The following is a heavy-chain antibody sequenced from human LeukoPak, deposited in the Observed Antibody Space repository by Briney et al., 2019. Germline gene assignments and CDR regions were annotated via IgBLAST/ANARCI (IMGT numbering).Heavy chain of an antibody. D-gene: IGHD3-10*01. CDR3: TGGGLVRGVTHRFAP. J-gene: IGHJ5*02. CDR1: GGSISSSSYY. Sequence: SETLSLTCTVSGGSISSSSYYWGWIRQPPGKGLEWIGSIYYSGSTYYNPSLKSRVTISVDTSKNQFSLKLSSVTAADTAVYYCTGGGLVRGVTHRFAPWSQGTLVTVSS. CDR2: IYYSGST. V-gene: IGHV4-39*07.